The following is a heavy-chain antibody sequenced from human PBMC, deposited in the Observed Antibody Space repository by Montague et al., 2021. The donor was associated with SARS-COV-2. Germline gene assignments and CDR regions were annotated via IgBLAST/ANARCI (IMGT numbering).Heavy chain of an antibody. CDR1: GDSINNYY. D-gene: IGHD5-12*01. Sequence: SETLSLTCTVSGDSINNYYWSWIRQSPGKGLEYIGYIYYSGGANYYPSRGTNYNPSFESRVAISLNTSKNQFSLNLNSVASAQTAVYYCSRGSGYSGWALASWGQGTLVTVSS. CDR3: SRGSGYSGWALAS. V-gene: IGHV4-59*01. CDR2: IYYSGGANYYPSRGT. J-gene: IGHJ4*02.